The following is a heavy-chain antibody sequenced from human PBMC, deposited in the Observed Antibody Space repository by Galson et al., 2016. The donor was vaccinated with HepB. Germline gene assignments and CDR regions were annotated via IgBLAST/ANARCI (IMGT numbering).Heavy chain of an antibody. J-gene: IGHJ3*01. CDR1: GGSISNSTW. V-gene: IGHV4-4*02. CDR3: ARRKHRRLVTKTIDAFDV. Sequence: SETLSLTCAVSGGSISNSTWWSWVRQPPGKGLEWIGEIYHSGSTNYNPSLKSRVTMSVDKSNNQFSLNLRSVTAADTAVYYCARRKHRRLVTKTIDAFDVWGHGSMVTVSS. D-gene: IGHD2/OR15-2a*01. CDR2: IYHSGST.